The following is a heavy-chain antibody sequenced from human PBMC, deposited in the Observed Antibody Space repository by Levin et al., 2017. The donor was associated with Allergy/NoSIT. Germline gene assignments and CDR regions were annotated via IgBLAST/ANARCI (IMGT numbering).Heavy chain of an antibody. J-gene: IGHJ3*02. V-gene: IGHV3-23*01. D-gene: IGHD1-26*01. CDR1: GFTFSSYA. Sequence: GGSLRLSCAASGFTFSSYAMSWVRQAPGKGLEWVSAISGSGGSTYYADSVKGRFTISRDNSKNTLYLQMNSLRAEDTDVYYCAKANSGSPEGHDAFDIWGQGTMVTVSS. CDR3: AKANSGSPEGHDAFDI. CDR2: ISGSGGST.